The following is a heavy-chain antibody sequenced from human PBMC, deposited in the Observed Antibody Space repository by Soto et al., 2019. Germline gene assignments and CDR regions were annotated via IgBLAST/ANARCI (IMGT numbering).Heavy chain of an antibody. CDR1: GFPFSPSW. Sequence: PGGSLRLSCEASGFPFSPSWMIWVRQAPGKGLEWVGLIKSKTDGGTTDYAAPVKGRFTISRDDSKNTLYLQMNSLKTEDTVVYYCTTPRQDAGELLRRYAFDTWGQGTVVTVSS. D-gene: IGHD1-26*01. CDR2: IKSKTDGGTT. V-gene: IGHV3-15*01. J-gene: IGHJ3*02. CDR3: TTPRQDAGELLRRYAFDT.